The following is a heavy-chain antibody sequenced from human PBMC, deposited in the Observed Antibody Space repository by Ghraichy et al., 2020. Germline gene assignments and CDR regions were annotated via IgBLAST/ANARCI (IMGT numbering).Heavy chain of an antibody. Sequence: SQTLSLTCAISGDSVSSNSAAWNWIRQSPSRCLEWLGRTYYRSKWYNDYAVSVKSRITINPDTSKNQFSLQLNSVTPEDTAVYYCARDSGDTMVRGVSPPGFDYWGQGTLVTVSS. D-gene: IGHD3-10*01. CDR2: TYYRSKWYN. J-gene: IGHJ4*02. CDR3: ARDSGDTMVRGVSPPGFDY. CDR1: GDSVSSNSAA. V-gene: IGHV6-1*01.